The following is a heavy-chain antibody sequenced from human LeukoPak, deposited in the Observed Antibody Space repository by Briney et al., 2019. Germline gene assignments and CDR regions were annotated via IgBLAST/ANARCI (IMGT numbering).Heavy chain of an antibody. CDR1: GGSISSGSYY. V-gene: IGHV4-61*02. Sequence: KPSETLSLTCTVSGGSISSGSYYWSWIRQPAGKGLEWIGRIYTSGSTNYNPSLKSRVTISVDTSKNQFSLKLSSVTAADTAVYYCARDLGRKYYFDYWGQGALVTVSS. CDR3: ARDLGRKYYFDY. D-gene: IGHD1-14*01. CDR2: IYTSGST. J-gene: IGHJ4*02.